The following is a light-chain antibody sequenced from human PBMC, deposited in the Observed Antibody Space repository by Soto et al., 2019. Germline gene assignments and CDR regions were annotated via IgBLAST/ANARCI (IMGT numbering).Light chain of an antibody. J-gene: IGKJ1*01. V-gene: IGKV3-20*01. CDR1: QSVGSNS. Sequence: EVVLTQSPGTLSLSPGERATLSCRASQSVGSNSLAWYQQKPGQAPRLLIYGSSSRATGIPDRFSGSGSGTDFTLTVSRLEPEDFAVYYCQQYGSSPRTFGQGTRWIS. CDR2: GSS. CDR3: QQYGSSPRT.